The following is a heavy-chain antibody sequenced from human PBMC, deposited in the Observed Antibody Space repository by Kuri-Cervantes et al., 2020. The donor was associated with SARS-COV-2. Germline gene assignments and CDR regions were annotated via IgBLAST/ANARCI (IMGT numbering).Heavy chain of an antibody. CDR2: IYHSGST. D-gene: IGHD3-9*01. CDR1: GGSISSGGYS. CDR3: ARDHLHYDILTGYSPYGMDV. J-gene: IGHJ6*02. Sequence: CTVSGGSISSGGYSWSWIRQPPGKGLEWIGYIYHSGSTYYNPSLKSRVTISVDRSKNQFSLKLSSVTAADTAVYYCARDHLHYDILTGYSPYGMDVWGQGTTVTVSS. V-gene: IGHV4-30-2*01.